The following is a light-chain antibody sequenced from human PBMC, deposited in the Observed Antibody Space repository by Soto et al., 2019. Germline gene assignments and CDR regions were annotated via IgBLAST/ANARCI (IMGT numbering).Light chain of an antibody. CDR2: DAS. V-gene: IGKV1-13*02. CDR1: QGISSA. Sequence: ATQLTQSPSSLSASVGDRVTITCRASQGISSALAWYQQKPGKAPKLLIYDASSLKSGVPSRFSGSGSGTDFTLTISSLQPEDFATYYCQQFNSYPAWTFGQGTKVEIK. J-gene: IGKJ1*01. CDR3: QQFNSYPAWT.